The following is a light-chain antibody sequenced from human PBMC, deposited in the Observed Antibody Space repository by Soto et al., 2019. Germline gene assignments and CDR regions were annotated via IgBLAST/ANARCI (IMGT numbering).Light chain of an antibody. CDR2: GNS. CDR1: SSNIGAGYD. CDR3: QSYDSSLSGSL. Sequence: QLVLTQPPSVSGAPGQRVTISCTGSSSNIGAGYDVHWYQQLPGTAPKLLIYGNSNRSSGVPDRFSGSKSGTSASLAITGLQAEDEADYYCQSYDSSLSGSLFGGGTKLTVL. V-gene: IGLV1-40*01. J-gene: IGLJ2*01.